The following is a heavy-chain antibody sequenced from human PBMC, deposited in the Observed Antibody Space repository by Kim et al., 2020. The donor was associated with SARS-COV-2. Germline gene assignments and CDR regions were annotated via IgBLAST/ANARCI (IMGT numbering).Heavy chain of an antibody. J-gene: IGHJ3*02. CDR3: ARDLPTMIVVVISGADAFDS. D-gene: IGHD3-22*01. CDR2: ISAYNGNT. CDR1: GYTFTSYG. Sequence: ASVKVSCKASGYTFTSYGISWVRQAPGQGLEWMGWISAYNGNTNYAQKLQGRVTMTTDTSTSTAYMELRSLRSDDTAVYYCARDLPTMIVVVISGADAFDSWGQGTMVTVSS. V-gene: IGHV1-18*01.